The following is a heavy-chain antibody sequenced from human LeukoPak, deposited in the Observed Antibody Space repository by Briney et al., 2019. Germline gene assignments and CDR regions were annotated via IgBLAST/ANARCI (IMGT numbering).Heavy chain of an antibody. D-gene: IGHD6-13*01. V-gene: IGHV3-53*01. Sequence: GGSLRLSCAASGFTVTTTYITWVRQAPGKGLEWVSVLHTDGRTYYADSVKGRFTISRDNSKNVLYLHMNSLIAEDTAMYYCARVRERVVSSWYNAFDIWGQGTILTVS. CDR2: LHTDGRT. J-gene: IGHJ3*02. CDR3: ARVRERVVSSWYNAFDI. CDR1: GFTVTTTY.